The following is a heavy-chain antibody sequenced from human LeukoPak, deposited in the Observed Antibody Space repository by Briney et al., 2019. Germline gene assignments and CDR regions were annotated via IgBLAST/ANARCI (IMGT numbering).Heavy chain of an antibody. CDR2: IIPIFGSA. Sequence: SVKVSCKASGVTFDSSDISWVRQAPGQGLEWMGGIIPIFGSAIYAQKFQGRVTITADKSTSTAYMELSSLRSEDTAVYYCARGGGNSFYYYYYVDVWGKGTTVTVSS. D-gene: IGHD4-23*01. J-gene: IGHJ6*03. V-gene: IGHV1-69*06. CDR3: ARGGGNSFYYYYYVDV. CDR1: GVTFDSSD.